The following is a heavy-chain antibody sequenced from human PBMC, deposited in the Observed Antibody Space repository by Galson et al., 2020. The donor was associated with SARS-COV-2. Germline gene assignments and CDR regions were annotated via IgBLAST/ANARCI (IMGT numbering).Heavy chain of an antibody. V-gene: IGHV3-7*01. D-gene: IGHD6-19*01. CDR2: IKQDGSVE. CDR3: ARSSGWTSDY. J-gene: IGHJ4*02. CDR1: GFTFSDYW. Sequence: GGSLRLSCSGSGFTFSDYWMTWVRQAPGKGLEWVANIKQDGSVENYVDSVKGRFTISRDNADGSLYLQMNKLRADDTAVYHCARSSGWTSDYWGRGTLVIVSS.